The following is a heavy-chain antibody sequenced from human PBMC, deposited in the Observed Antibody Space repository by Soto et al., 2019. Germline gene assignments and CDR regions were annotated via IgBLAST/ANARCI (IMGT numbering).Heavy chain of an antibody. D-gene: IGHD2-15*01. Sequence: ASVKVSCKVSGYTLTELSMHWVRPAPGRGLEWMGGFDPEDGETIYAQKFQGRVTMTEDTSTDTAYMELSSLRSEDTAVYYCATALVEMASYYFDYWGQGTLVTVSS. J-gene: IGHJ4*02. CDR3: ATALVEMASYYFDY. V-gene: IGHV1-24*01. CDR1: GYTLTELS. CDR2: FDPEDGET.